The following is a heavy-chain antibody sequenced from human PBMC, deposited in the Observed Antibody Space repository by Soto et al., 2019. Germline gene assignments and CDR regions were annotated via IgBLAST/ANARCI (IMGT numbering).Heavy chain of an antibody. CDR1: GGSVSSGSYY. CDR3: ARSSPPDRRWWPNFDL. CDR2: IYYSGST. J-gene: IGHJ2*01. Sequence: QVQLQESGPGLVKPSETLSLTCTVSGGSVSSGSYYWSWIRQPPGKGLEWIGYIYYSGSTNYNPSLKSRVTISVDTSKNQCSLKLSSVTAADTAVYYCARSSPPDRRWWPNFDLWGRGTLVTVSS. D-gene: IGHD2-8*02. V-gene: IGHV4-61*01.